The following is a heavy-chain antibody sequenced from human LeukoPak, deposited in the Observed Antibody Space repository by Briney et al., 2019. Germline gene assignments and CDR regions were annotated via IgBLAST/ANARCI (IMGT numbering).Heavy chain of an antibody. V-gene: IGHV1-3*03. D-gene: IGHD5-24*01. J-gene: IGHJ5*02. CDR2: INAGNGNT. Sequence: ASVKVSCKASGYTFTSYAMHWVRQAPGQRLEWMGWINAGNGNTKYSQEFQGRVTITRDTSASTAYMELSSLRSEDMAVYYCARDNSVRDEAWWFNPLGQGTLVTVSS. CDR1: GYTFTSYA. CDR3: ARDNSVRDEAWWFNP.